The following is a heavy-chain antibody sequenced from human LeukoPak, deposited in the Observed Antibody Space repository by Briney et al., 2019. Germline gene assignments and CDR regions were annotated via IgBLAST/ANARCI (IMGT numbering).Heavy chain of an antibody. Sequence: PGGSLRLSCAASGFTFSSYWMSWVRQAPGKGLEWVANIKQDGSEKYYVDSVKGRFTISRDNAKNSLYLQMNSLRAEDTAVYYCARDRILWFGELFNFDYWGQGTLVTVSS. J-gene: IGHJ4*02. D-gene: IGHD3-10*01. CDR2: IKQDGSEK. CDR1: GFTFSSYW. V-gene: IGHV3-7*01. CDR3: ARDRILWFGELFNFDY.